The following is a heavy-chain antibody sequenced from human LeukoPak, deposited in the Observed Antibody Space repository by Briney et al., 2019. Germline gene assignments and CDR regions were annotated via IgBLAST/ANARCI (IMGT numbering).Heavy chain of an antibody. CDR1: GFTFSSYE. Sequence: GGSLRLSCAASGFTFSSYEMKWVRQAPGKGLEWLSYISSSGSTMYYADSVKGRFTISRDNAKNSLYLQMNSLRAEDTAVYYCAREGGAWPEIMITFGGVITPFDYWGQGTLVTVSS. D-gene: IGHD3-16*02. J-gene: IGHJ4*02. V-gene: IGHV3-48*03. CDR3: AREGGAWPEIMITFGGVITPFDY. CDR2: ISSSGSTM.